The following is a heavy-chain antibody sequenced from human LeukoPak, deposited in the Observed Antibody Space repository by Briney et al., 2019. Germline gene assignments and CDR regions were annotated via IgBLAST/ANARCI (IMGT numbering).Heavy chain of an antibody. D-gene: IGHD5-18*01. J-gene: IGHJ4*02. CDR3: AREEDSYGSRGFDY. Sequence: SETLSLTCTVSGGSISSYYWSWIRQPPGKGLEWIGYIYYSGSTNYNPSLKSRVTISVDTSKNQFSLKLSSVTAADTAVYYCAREEDSYGSRGFDYWGQGTLVTVSS. CDR2: IYYSGST. CDR1: GGSISSYY. V-gene: IGHV4-59*01.